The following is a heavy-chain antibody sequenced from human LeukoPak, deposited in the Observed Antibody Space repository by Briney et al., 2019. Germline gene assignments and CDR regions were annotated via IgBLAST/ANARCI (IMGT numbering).Heavy chain of an antibody. V-gene: IGHV1-2*02. CDR2: INPNSGGT. J-gene: IGHJ5*02. D-gene: IGHD3-22*01. CDR3: ARYYYDSSGYYNGWFDP. CDR1: GYTFTGYY. Sequence: ASVKVSCKASGYTFTGYYMHWVRQAPGQGLEWMGWINPNSGGTNYAQKFQGRVTMTRDTSICTAYMELSRLRSDDTAVYYCARYYYDSSGYYNGWFDPWGQGTLVTVSS.